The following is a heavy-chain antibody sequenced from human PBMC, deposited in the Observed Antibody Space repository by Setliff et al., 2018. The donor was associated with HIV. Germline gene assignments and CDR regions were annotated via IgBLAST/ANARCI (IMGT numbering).Heavy chain of an antibody. Sequence: LSLTCTVSGGSISSNSYYWGWIRQPPGKGLEWIGNMYYSGSTYYNPSLKSRVTISVDTSKNQFSLKLTSVTAADTAVFYCARLSYYYDRSGYEYYFDLWGQGTLVTVSS. CDR1: GGSISSNSYY. J-gene: IGHJ4*02. CDR3: ARLSYYYDRSGYEYYFDL. D-gene: IGHD3-22*01. CDR2: MYYSGST. V-gene: IGHV4-39*01.